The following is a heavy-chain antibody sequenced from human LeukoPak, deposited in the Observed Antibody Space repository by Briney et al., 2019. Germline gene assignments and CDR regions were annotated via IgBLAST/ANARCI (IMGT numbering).Heavy chain of an antibody. CDR1: GYTFTSYY. V-gene: IGHV1-46*01. Sequence: ASAKVSCKASGYTFTSYYMHWVRQAPGQGLEWMGIINPSGGSTSYAQKFQGRVTMTRDTSTSTVYMELSSLRSEDTAVYYCAKAVCSGGSCYRAGYYYGMDVWGQGTTVTVSS. CDR2: INPSGGST. D-gene: IGHD2-15*01. J-gene: IGHJ6*02. CDR3: AKAVCSGGSCYRAGYYYGMDV.